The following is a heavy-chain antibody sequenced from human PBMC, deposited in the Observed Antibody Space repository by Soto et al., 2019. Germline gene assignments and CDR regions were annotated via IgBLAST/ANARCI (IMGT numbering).Heavy chain of an antibody. D-gene: IGHD5-12*01. CDR2: IIPILGIA. CDR1: GGTFSCYT. CDR3: ARDHRGYSGYEAYYYGMDV. V-gene: IGHV1-69*08. J-gene: IGHJ6*02. Sequence: QVQLVQSGAEVKKPGSSVKVSCKASGGTFSCYTISWVRQAPGQGLEWMGRIIPILGIANYAQKFQGRVTITADKSTSTAYMELSSLRSEDTAVYYCARDHRGYSGYEAYYYGMDVWGQGTTVTVSS.